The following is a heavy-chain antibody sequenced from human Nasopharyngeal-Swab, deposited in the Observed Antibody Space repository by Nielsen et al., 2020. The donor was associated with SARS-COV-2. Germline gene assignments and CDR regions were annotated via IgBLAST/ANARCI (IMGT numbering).Heavy chain of an antibody. J-gene: IGHJ4*02. CDR1: GFTFSSYA. Sequence: GESLKISCAASGFTFSSYAMSWVRQAPGKGLEWVSAISGSGGSTYYADSVKGRFTISRDNSKNTLYLQMNSLRAEDTAVYYCAKAYDYGDYALDYWGQGTLVTVSS. D-gene: IGHD4-17*01. V-gene: IGHV3-23*01. CDR2: ISGSGGST. CDR3: AKAYDYGDYALDY.